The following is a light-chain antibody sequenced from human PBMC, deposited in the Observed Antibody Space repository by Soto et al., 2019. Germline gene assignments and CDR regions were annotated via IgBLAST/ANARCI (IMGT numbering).Light chain of an antibody. CDR1: QTVRNNY. Sequence: IVLTQAAGTLSLSPGERVTLSCRGSQTVRNNYLAWYQQKPGQAPRLLIYDASSRATGIPDRFSGGGSGTDFTLTISRLEPEDFAVYYCQQFSSYPLTFGGGTKVDIK. CDR2: DAS. J-gene: IGKJ4*01. CDR3: QQFSSYPLT. V-gene: IGKV3-20*01.